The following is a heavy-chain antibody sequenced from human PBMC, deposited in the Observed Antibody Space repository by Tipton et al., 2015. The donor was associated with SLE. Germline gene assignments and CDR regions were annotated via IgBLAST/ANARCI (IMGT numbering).Heavy chain of an antibody. CDR2: ISYDGSNK. J-gene: IGHJ6*03. V-gene: IGHV3-30-3*01. CDR1: GFTFSSYA. Sequence: RSLRLSCAASGFTFSSYAMHWVRQAPGKGLEWVAVISYDGSNKYYADSVKGRFTISRDNSKNTFYLQMNSLRAEDSAVYYCARHSRNADYMDVWGKGTTVTVSS. D-gene: IGHD3-22*01. CDR3: ARHSRNADYMDV.